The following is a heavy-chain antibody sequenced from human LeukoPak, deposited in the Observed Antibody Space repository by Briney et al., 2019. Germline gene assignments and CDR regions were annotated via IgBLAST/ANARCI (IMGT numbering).Heavy chain of an antibody. CDR2: IIPIFGTA. D-gene: IGHD2-2*01. J-gene: IGHJ5*02. CDR1: GGTFISYA. Sequence: SVKVSFKASGGTFISYAISWVRQAPGQGLEWMGGIIPIFGTANYAQKFQGRVTITTDESTSTAYMELSSLRSEDTAVYYCARGVHCSSTSCYSGWFDPWGQGTLVTVSS. V-gene: IGHV1-69*05. CDR3: ARGVHCSSTSCYSGWFDP.